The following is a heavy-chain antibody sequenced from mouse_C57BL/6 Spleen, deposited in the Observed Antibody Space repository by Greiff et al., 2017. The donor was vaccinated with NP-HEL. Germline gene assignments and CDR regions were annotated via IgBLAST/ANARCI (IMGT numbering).Heavy chain of an antibody. Sequence: DVQLVESGGGLVKPGGSLKLSCAASGFTFSDYGMHWVRQAPEKGLEWVAYISSGSSTIYYADTVKGRFTISRDNAKNTLFLQMTSLRSEDTAMYYCARPLITTVEESFAYWGQGTLVTVSA. CDR1: GFTFSDYG. D-gene: IGHD1-1*01. CDR2: ISSGSSTI. CDR3: ARPLITTVEESFAY. V-gene: IGHV5-17*01. J-gene: IGHJ3*01.